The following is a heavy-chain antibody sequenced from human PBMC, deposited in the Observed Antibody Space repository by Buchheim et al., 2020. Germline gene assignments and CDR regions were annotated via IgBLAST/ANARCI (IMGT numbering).Heavy chain of an antibody. CDR2: INPSGGST. J-gene: IGHJ5*02. CDR1: GYTFTSYY. CDR3: AFEPFLEWPLTINNRCDP. V-gene: IGHV1-46*01. D-gene: IGHD3-3*01. Sequence: QVQLVQSGAEVKKPGASVKVSCKASGYTFTSYYMHWVRQAPGQGLEWMGIINPSGGSTSYAQKFQGRVTMTRDTSTSTVYMELSSLRSEDTAVYYCAFEPFLEWPLTINNRCDPWSQGTL.